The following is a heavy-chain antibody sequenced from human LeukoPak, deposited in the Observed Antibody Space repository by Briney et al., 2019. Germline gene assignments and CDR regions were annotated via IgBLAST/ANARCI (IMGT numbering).Heavy chain of an antibody. J-gene: IGHJ5*02. CDR1: GGSISSYY. D-gene: IGHD6-19*01. V-gene: IGHV4-4*07. Sequence: SETLSLTCTVSGGSISSYYWSWIRQPAGKGLECIGPIYTTGNTNYNPSLKSRVTMSVDTSKNQFSLKLRSVIAADTAVYYCARGQARLAWFDPWGQGTLVTVSS. CDR2: IYTTGNT. CDR3: ARGQARLAWFDP.